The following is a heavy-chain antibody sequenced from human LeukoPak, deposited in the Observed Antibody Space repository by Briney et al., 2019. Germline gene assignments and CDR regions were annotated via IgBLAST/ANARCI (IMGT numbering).Heavy chain of an antibody. CDR1: GYTFTSYD. V-gene: IGHV1-18*01. Sequence: GASVKVSCKASGYTFTSYDINWVRQAPGQGLEWMGWISAYNGNTNYAQKLQGRVTMTTDTSTSTAYMELRSLRSDDTAVYYCARSRTYYYGSGSGNWFDPWGQGTLVTVSS. CDR2: ISAYNGNT. J-gene: IGHJ5*02. D-gene: IGHD3-10*01. CDR3: ARSRTYYYGSGSGNWFDP.